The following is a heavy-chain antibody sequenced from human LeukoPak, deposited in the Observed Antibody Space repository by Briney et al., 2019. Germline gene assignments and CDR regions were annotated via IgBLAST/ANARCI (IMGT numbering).Heavy chain of an antibody. V-gene: IGHV3-30*18. CDR1: GFTFSSYG. Sequence: GRSLRLSCAASGFTFSSYGMHWVRQAPGKGLEWVAVISYDGSNKYYADSVKGRFTISRDNSKNTLYLQMNSLRAEDTAVYYCAKGRSGWAFDYWGQGTLVTVSS. D-gene: IGHD6-19*01. CDR3: AKGRSGWAFDY. CDR2: ISYDGSNK. J-gene: IGHJ4*02.